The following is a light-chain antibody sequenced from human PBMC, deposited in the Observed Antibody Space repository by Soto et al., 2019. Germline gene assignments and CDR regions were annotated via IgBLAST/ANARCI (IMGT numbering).Light chain of an antibody. CDR2: KAS. CDR3: QHYNSYSEA. Sequence: DIQMTQSPSTLSASVGGRVTITCRASQNIERWLAWYQQKPGKAPKLLIYKASTLKSGVPSRFSGSGSGTEFTLTISSLQPDDFATYYCQHYNSYSEAFGQGTKVDIK. J-gene: IGKJ1*01. CDR1: QNIERW. V-gene: IGKV1-5*03.